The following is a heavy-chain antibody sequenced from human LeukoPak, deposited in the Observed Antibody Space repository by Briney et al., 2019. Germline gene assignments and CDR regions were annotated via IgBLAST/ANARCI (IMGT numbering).Heavy chain of an antibody. CDR1: GGSISSGDYY. V-gene: IGHV4-31*03. CDR3: ARGWVGTPTLPSAISDWFDP. CDR2: FYYSGTT. D-gene: IGHD2-2*01. Sequence: PSETLSLTCNVSGGSISSGDYYWTWIRQHPGKGLEWIGYFYYSGTTNYNPSLKSRVIISVDTSKNQFFLKLSSVTAADTAVYYCARGWVGTPTLPSAISDWFDPWGQGTLVTVSS. J-gene: IGHJ5*02.